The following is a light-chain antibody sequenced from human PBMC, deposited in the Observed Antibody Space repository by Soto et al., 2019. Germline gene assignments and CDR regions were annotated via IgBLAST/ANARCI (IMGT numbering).Light chain of an antibody. CDR2: WAS. V-gene: IGKV4-1*01. Sequence: DIVMTQSPDSLAVSLGERATVNCKSSQSVLYSSNNKNYLAWYQQKPGQPPKLLIYWASTRESGVPERFSGGGSGTDFTLTISSLQAEDVAIYYCQQYYSTPGTFGQGTKVEI. J-gene: IGKJ1*01. CDR1: QSVLYSSNNKNY. CDR3: QQYYSTPGT.